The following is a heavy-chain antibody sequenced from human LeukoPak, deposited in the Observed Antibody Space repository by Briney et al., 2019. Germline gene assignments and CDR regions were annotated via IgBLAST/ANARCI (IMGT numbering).Heavy chain of an antibody. CDR2: INTNSGGT. Sequence: ASVKVSCKASGYTFTGYYMHWVRQAPGQGLEWMGWINTNSGGTNYAQKFQGRVTMTRDTSISTAYMELSRLRSDDTAVYYCARDTINDYGDYEHAFDIWGQGTMVTVSS. V-gene: IGHV1-2*02. CDR1: GYTFTGYY. CDR3: ARDTINDYGDYEHAFDI. D-gene: IGHD4-17*01. J-gene: IGHJ3*02.